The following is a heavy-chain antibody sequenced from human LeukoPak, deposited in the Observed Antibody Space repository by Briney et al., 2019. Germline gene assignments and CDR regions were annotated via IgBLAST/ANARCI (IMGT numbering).Heavy chain of an antibody. D-gene: IGHD3-3*01. CDR3: ARVQAGSRQYDFWSGEEYYFDY. Sequence: ASVKVSCKASGYTFTGYYMHWVRQAPGQGLEWMGWINPNSGGTNYAQKFQGRVTMTRDTSISTAYMELSRLRSDDTAVYYCARVQAGSRQYDFWSGEEYYFDYWGQGTLVTVSS. V-gene: IGHV1-2*02. J-gene: IGHJ4*02. CDR2: INPNSGGT. CDR1: GYTFTGYY.